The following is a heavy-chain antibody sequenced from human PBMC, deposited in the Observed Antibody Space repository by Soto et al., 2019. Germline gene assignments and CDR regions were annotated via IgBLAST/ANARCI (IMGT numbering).Heavy chain of an antibody. J-gene: IGHJ6*02. V-gene: IGHV5-51*01. CDR1: GYSFTSYW. D-gene: IGHD2-2*01. CDR3: ARPNIVVVPAATPPDHYCYYGMDV. Sequence: EVQLVQSGAEVKKPGESLKISCKGSGYSFTSYWIGWVRQMPGKGLEWMGIIYPGDSDTRYSPAFQGQVTISADKSISTAYLPWSSLKASDTAMYYCARPNIVVVPAATPPDHYCYYGMDVWGQGTTVTVSS. CDR2: IYPGDSDT.